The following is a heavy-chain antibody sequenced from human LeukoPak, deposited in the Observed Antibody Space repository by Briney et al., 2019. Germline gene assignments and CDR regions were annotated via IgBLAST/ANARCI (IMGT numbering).Heavy chain of an antibody. Sequence: GASVKVSCKASRGTFSSYAISWVRRAPGQGLEWMGRIIPIFGTANYAQKFQGRVTITADESTSTAYMELSSLRSEDTAVYYCARGSYYGGEVDYWGQGTLVTVSS. J-gene: IGHJ4*02. V-gene: IGHV1-69*13. CDR3: ARGSYYGGEVDY. CDR1: RGTFSSYA. D-gene: IGHD4-23*01. CDR2: IIPIFGTA.